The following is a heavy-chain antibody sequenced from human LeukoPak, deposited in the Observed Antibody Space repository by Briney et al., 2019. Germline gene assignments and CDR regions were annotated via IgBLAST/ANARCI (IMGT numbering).Heavy chain of an antibody. D-gene: IGHD3-22*01. Sequence: PGGCLRLSCAASGFTFSSYEMNWVRQAPGKGLEWVLYISSSGRTIYYADSVKGRFTISRDNAKNSLYLQMNSLRAEDTAVYYCARDLYYDSSGYSYPWGQGTLVTVSS. CDR1: GFTFSSYE. CDR2: ISSSGRTI. V-gene: IGHV3-48*03. CDR3: ARDLYYDSSGYSYP. J-gene: IGHJ5*02.